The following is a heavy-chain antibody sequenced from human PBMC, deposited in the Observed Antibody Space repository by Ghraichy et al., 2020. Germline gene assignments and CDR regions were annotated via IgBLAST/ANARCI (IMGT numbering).Heavy chain of an antibody. V-gene: IGHV4-61*01. CDR3: ARGPQDYDSSGYYFDY. CDR2: IYYSGST. Sequence: SETLSLTCTVSGGSVSSGSYYWSWIRQPPGKGLEWIGYIYYSGSTNYNPSLKSRVTISVDTSKNQFSLKLSSVTAADTAVYYCARGPQDYDSSGYYFDYWGQGTLVTVSS. CDR1: GGSVSSGSYY. J-gene: IGHJ4*02. D-gene: IGHD3-22*01.